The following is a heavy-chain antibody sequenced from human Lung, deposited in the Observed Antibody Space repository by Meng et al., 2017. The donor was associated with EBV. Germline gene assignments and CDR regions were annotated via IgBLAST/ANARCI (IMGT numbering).Heavy chain of an antibody. J-gene: IGHJ4*02. CDR1: GGSISGNKYF. Sequence: LRGSGPGLVKPSATLSLSCTVSGGSISGNKYFWGWIRQPPGKGLEWIGVMSYSGDTFYNPSLKSRVTISVEPSKTQFSLNLTSVTAADTAIYYCARPYDSTGYFSRWGQGALVTVSS. CDR2: MSYSGDT. V-gene: IGHV4-39*07. D-gene: IGHD3-22*01. CDR3: ARPYDSTGYFSR.